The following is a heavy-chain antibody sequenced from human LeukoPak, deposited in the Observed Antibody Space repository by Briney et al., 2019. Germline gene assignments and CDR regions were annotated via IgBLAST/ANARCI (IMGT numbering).Heavy chain of an antibody. CDR1: GYSFTSYW. CDR3: ARTPLLWFGESAYFDY. V-gene: IGHV5-51*01. J-gene: IGHJ4*02. CDR2: IYPGDSDT. D-gene: IGHD3-10*01. Sequence: GGPLKISCKGSGYSFTSYWIGWVRQMPGKGLEWMGIIYPGDSDTRYSPSFQGQVTISADKSISTAYLQWSSLKASDTAMYYCARTPLLWFGESAYFDYWGQGTLVTVSS.